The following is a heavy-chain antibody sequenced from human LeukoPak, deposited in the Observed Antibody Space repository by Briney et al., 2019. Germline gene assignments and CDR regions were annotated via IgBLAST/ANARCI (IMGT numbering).Heavy chain of an antibody. J-gene: IGHJ4*02. Sequence: GGSLRLSCAASGYTFSSYSINWVRQAPGKGLEWVSSISVGSNYIYYADSERGRFNISRDDARNSLYLQMDSLRGDDTAVYYCARLRRNSDRSGYYYYYDYWGQGTLVTVSS. V-gene: IGHV3-21*01. D-gene: IGHD3-22*01. CDR1: GYTFSSYS. CDR2: ISVGSNYI. CDR3: ARLRRNSDRSGYYYYYDY.